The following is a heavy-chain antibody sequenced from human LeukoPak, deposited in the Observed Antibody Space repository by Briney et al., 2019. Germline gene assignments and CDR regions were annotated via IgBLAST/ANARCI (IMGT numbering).Heavy chain of an antibody. J-gene: IGHJ4*02. CDR2: IRVSGFST. V-gene: IGHV3-23*01. D-gene: IGHD3-22*01. CDR3: ARSGDLGYYYDSSGPLGY. Sequence: GGSLRLSCAASGFTFGNYAMMWVRQSPGKGLELVSAIRVSGFSTNYADSVKDRFTTSRVNSKNTLYLQMNSLRVDDTAVYYCARSGDLGYYYDSSGPLGYWGQGTLVTVSS. CDR1: GFTFGNYA.